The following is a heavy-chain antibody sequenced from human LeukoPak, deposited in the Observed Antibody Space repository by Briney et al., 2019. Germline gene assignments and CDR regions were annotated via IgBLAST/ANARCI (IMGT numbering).Heavy chain of an antibody. V-gene: IGHV4-59*01. D-gene: IGHD1/OR15-1a*01. CDR1: GGSISSYY. CDR2: IYYSGST. CDR3: ARANWAGTMFDY. J-gene: IGHJ4*02. Sequence: SETLSLTCTVSGGSISSYYWSWIRQPPGKGLEWIGYIYYSGSTNYNPSLKSRVTISVDTSKNQFSLKLSSVTAADTAVYYCARANWAGTMFDYWGQGTWSPSPQ.